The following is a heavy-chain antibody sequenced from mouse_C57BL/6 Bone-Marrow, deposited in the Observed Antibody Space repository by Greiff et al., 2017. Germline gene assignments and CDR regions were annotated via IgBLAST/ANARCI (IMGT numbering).Heavy chain of an antibody. CDR1: GFNIKDDY. Sequence: EVKLVESGAELVRPGASVKLSCTASGFNIKDDYMHWVKQRPEQGLEWIGWIDPENGDTEYASKFQGKATITADTSSNTASLQLSSLTSEDTAVYYCTKGWDEGGQGTTLTVSS. CDR2: IDPENGDT. J-gene: IGHJ2*01. CDR3: TKGWDE. V-gene: IGHV14-4*01. D-gene: IGHD4-1*01.